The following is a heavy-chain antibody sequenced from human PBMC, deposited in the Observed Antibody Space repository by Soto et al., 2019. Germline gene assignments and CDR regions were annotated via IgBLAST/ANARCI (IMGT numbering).Heavy chain of an antibody. V-gene: IGHV3-23*01. J-gene: IGHJ4*02. CDR1: GFSFNNFA. Sequence: EVQLLESGGALVRPGGSLRLSWAAPGFSFNNFARAWVRQAPGKGLEWVSTFIAGGRAYYAASVQGRFTIARDSSQDTVHLQISDLRPEDTAVYYCAKESLPEHYGDTLFDYWGQGTRVTVSS. CDR2: FIAGGRA. CDR3: AKESLPEHYGDTLFDY. D-gene: IGHD4-17*01.